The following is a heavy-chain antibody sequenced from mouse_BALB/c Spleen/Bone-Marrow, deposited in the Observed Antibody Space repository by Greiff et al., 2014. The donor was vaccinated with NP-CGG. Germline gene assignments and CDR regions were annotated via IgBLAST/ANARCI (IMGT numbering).Heavy chain of an antibody. CDR3: ARETGRGYFDY. D-gene: IGHD4-1*01. J-gene: IGHJ2*01. V-gene: IGHV1-67*01. Sequence: QVQLQQSGPELVRPGVSGKISCKGSGYTFPDYAMHWGKQSHAKSLEGIGVISTFSGNTNYNQKFKGKATMTVDKSSSTAYMELARLTSEDSAIYYCARETGRGYFDYWGQGTTLTVSS. CDR2: ISTFSGNT. CDR1: GYTFPDYA.